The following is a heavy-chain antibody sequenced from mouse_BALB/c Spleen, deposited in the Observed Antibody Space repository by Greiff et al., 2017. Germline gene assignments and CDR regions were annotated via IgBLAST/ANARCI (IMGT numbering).Heavy chain of an antibody. D-gene: IGHD2-1*01. Sequence: VHVKQSGAELVKPGASVKLSCTASGFNIKDTYMHWVKQRPEQGLEWIGWIDPENGNTIYDPKFQGKASITADTSSNTAYLQLSSLTSEDTAVYYCARSYYGNYGFAYWGQGTLVTVSA. J-gene: IGHJ3*01. CDR2: IDPENGNT. CDR3: ARSYYGNYGFAY. CDR1: GFNIKDTY. V-gene: IGHV14-3*02.